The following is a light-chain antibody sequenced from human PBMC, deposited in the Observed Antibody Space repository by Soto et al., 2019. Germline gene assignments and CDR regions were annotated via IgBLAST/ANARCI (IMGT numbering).Light chain of an antibody. CDR1: SRDVGSYNL. CDR3: CSYAHDTRSGTVV. V-gene: IGLV2-23*01. CDR2: EGT. Sequence: QSVLTQPASVSGSPGQSITISCTGTSRDVGSYNLVSWYQQNPGKAPKLMIYEGTKRPSGVSDRFSGSKSGNTASMTISGLQAEDEADYYCCSYAHDTRSGTVVFGGGTKVTVL. J-gene: IGLJ2*01.